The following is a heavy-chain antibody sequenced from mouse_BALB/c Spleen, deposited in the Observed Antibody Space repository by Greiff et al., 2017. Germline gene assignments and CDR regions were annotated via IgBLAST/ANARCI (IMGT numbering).Heavy chain of an antibody. V-gene: IGHV1-80*01. CDR3: ARGVATGTAYYFDY. CDR1: GYAFSSYW. D-gene: IGHD4-1*02. J-gene: IGHJ2*01. Sequence: VKLVESGAELVRPGSSVKISCKASGYAFSSYWMNWVKQRPGQGLEWIGQIYPGDGDTNYNGKFKGKATLTADKSSSTAYMQLSSLTSEDSAVYFCARGVATGTAYYFDYWGQGTTLTVSS. CDR2: IYPGDGDT.